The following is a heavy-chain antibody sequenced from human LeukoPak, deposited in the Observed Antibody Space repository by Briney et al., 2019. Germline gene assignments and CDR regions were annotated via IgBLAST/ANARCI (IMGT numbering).Heavy chain of an antibody. D-gene: IGHD5-12*01. J-gene: IGHJ6*02. CDR2: INPSGGST. V-gene: IGHV1-46*01. CDR3: ARDLRGYSYYYGMDV. Sequence: ASAKVSCTASGYTFTSYYMHWVRQAPGQGLEWMGIINPSGGSTSYAQKFQGRVTMTRDTSTSTVYMELSSLRSEDTAVYYCARDLRGYSYYYGMDVWGQGTTVTVSS. CDR1: GYTFTSYY.